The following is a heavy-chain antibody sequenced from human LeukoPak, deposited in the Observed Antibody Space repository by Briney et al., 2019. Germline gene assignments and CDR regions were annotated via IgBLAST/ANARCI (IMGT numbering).Heavy chain of an antibody. V-gene: IGHV3-7*01. CDR2: IKQDGSEK. D-gene: IGHD3-3*01. Sequence: RSLRLSCAASGFTFSSYWMSWVRQAPGKGLEWVANIKQDGSEKYYVDSVKGRFTISRDNAKNSLYLQMNSLRAEDTAVYYCARVHYDCWSGYKNCDYWGQGTLVTVSS. J-gene: IGHJ4*02. CDR1: GFTFSSYW. CDR3: ARVHYDCWSGYKNCDY.